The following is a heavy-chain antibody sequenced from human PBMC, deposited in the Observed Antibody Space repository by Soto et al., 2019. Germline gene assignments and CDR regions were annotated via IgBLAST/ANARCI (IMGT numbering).Heavy chain of an antibody. V-gene: IGHV2-5*02. J-gene: IGHJ4*02. Sequence: SGPTLVNPTQTLTLTCTFSGFSLSTSGVGVGWIRQPPGKALEWLALIYWDDDKRYSPSLKSRLTITKDTSKNQVVLTMTNMDPVDTATYYCAQHGTLYCSNTNCYYPVFDYWGQGTLVTVSS. D-gene: IGHD2-2*01. CDR1: GFSLSTSGVG. CDR2: IYWDDDK. CDR3: AQHGTLYCSNTNCYYPVFDY.